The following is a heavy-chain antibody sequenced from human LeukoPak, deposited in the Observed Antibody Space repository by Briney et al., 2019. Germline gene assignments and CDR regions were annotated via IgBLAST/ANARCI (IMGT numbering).Heavy chain of an antibody. Sequence: SSETLSLTCTVSGGSISSYYWSWIRQPPGKGLEWIGEINHSGSTNYNPSLKSRVTISVDTSKNQFSLKLSSVTAADTAVYYCVRGYYDFWGQGTLVTVSS. CDR3: VRGYYDF. D-gene: IGHD3-3*01. V-gene: IGHV4-34*01. CDR2: INHSGST. J-gene: IGHJ4*02. CDR1: GGSISSYY.